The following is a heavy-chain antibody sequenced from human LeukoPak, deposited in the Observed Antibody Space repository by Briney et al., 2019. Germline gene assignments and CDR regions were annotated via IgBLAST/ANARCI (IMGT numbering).Heavy chain of an antibody. CDR2: LPSGGGP. J-gene: IGHJ4*02. CDR1: GFNFGSYA. V-gene: IGHV3-23*01. D-gene: IGHD1-26*01. Sequence: GGSLRLSCAASGFNFGSYAMNWVRQAPGRGLEWVSSLPSGGGPSYADSVKGRFTISRDNSKNTLYLQMNSLRAEDTAVYYCATQPYSGTSAPDYWGQGTLVTVSS. CDR3: ATQPYSGTSAPDY.